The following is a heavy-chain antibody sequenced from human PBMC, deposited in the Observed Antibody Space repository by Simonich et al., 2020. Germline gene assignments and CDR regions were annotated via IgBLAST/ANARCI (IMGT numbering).Heavy chain of an antibody. CDR3: ARDYDILTGYYTFDY. J-gene: IGHJ4*02. CDR1: GFSLSNARMG. D-gene: IGHD3-9*01. V-gene: IGHV2-26*02. CDR2: IFSNDEK. Sequence: QVTLKESGPVLLKPTETLTLTCTVSGFSLSNARMGVNWIRQPPGKALEWLAHIFSNDEKSYSTSLKSRLTISKDTSKSQVVLTMTNMDPVDTATYYCARDYDILTGYYTFDYWGQGTLVTVSS.